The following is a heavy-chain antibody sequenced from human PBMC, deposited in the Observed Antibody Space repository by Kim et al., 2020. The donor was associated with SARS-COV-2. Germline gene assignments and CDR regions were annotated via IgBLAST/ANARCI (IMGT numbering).Heavy chain of an antibody. J-gene: IGHJ5*02. Sequence: STYYTPSLKSRVTISVDTSKNQFSLKLSSVTAADTAVYYCARAGSSWFTTWGQGTLVTVSS. D-gene: IGHD6-13*01. CDR2: ST. V-gene: IGHV4-30-2*04. CDR3: ARAGSSWFTT.